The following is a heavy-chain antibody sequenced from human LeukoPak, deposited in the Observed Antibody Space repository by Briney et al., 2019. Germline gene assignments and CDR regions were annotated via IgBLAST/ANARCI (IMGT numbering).Heavy chain of an antibody. CDR3: ARVSYYDSSGYYYYYYMDV. CDR1: GYTFTSYG. D-gene: IGHD3-22*01. CDR2: ISAYNGNT. Sequence: ASVKVSCKASGYTFTSYGISWVRQAPGQGLERMGWISAYNGNTNYAQKLQGRVTMTTDTSTSTAYMELRSLRSDDTAVYHCARVSYYDSSGYYYYYYMDVWGKGTTVTVSS. V-gene: IGHV1-18*01. J-gene: IGHJ6*03.